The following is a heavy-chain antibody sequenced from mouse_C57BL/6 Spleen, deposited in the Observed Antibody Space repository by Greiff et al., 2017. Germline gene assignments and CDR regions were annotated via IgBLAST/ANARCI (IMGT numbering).Heavy chain of an antibody. J-gene: IGHJ1*03. V-gene: IGHV14-4*01. D-gene: IGHD1-1*01. CDR3: ARGLLRRYFDV. CDR1: GFNIKDDY. CDR2: IDPENGDT. Sequence: VQLQQSGAELVRPGASVKLSCTASGFNIKDDYMHWVKQRPEQGLEWIGWIDPENGDTEYASKFQGKATITADTSSNTAYLQLSSLTSEDTAVYYCARGLLRRYFDVWGTGTTVTVSS.